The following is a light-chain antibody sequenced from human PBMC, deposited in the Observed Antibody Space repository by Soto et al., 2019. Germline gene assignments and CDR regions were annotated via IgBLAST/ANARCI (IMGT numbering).Light chain of an antibody. CDR1: QSISNH. J-gene: IGKJ1*01. CDR2: AAS. V-gene: IGKV1-39*01. Sequence: RVTQSPSSLSASVEDRVIITCRASQSISNHLNWYQQKPGKAPKLLIFAASSLQSGVPSRFSGSRSGPDFTLTISSLQPEDFATYYCQQSYSSPPTFGQGTKV. CDR3: QQSYSSPPT.